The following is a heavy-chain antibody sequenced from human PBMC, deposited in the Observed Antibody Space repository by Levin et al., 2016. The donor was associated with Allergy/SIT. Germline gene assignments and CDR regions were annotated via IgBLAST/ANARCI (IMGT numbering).Heavy chain of an antibody. J-gene: IGHJ5*02. CDR2: IYYSGST. D-gene: IGHD3-3*01. V-gene: IGHV4-59*01. Sequence: GSLRLSCTVSGGSISSYYWSWIRQPPGKGLEWIGYIYYSGSTNYNPSLKSRVTISVDTSKNQFSLKLSSVTAADTAVYYCARERKEPYYDFWSGYYQGWFDPWGQGTLVTVSS. CDR3: ARERKEPYYDFWSGYYQGWFDP. CDR1: GGSISSYY.